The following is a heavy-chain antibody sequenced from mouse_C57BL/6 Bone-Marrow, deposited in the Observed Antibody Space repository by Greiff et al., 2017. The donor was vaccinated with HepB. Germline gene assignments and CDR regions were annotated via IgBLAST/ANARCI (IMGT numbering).Heavy chain of an antibody. CDR3: TTNTAADYFDY. CDR1: GFNIKDDY. Sequence: VQLKESGAELVRPGASVKLSCTASGFNIKDDYMHWVKQRPEQGLEWIGWIDPENGDTEYDSKFKGKATITADTSSNTAYLQLSSLTSEDTAVYYCTTNTAADYFDYGGQGTTLTVSS. J-gene: IGHJ2*01. CDR2: IDPENGDT. D-gene: IGHD5-1-1*01. V-gene: IGHV14-4*01.